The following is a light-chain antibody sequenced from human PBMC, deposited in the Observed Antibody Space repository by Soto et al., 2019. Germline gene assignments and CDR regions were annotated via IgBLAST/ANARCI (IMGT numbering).Light chain of an antibody. CDR3: QQYGSSPMYS. CDR2: ATS. CDR1: QSVSSNY. Sequence: EIVLTQSPGTLSLSLGERATLSCRASQSVSSNYLAWYQQKPGQAPRLLIYATSNRATGIPDRFSGSGSGTDFTLPIRRLEPEDFAVYYCQQYGSSPMYSFGQGTKLEIK. J-gene: IGKJ2*03. V-gene: IGKV3-20*01.